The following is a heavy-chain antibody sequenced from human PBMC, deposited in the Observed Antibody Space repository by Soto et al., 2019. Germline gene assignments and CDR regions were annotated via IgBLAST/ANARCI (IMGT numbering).Heavy chain of an antibody. D-gene: IGHD5-12*01. Sequence: SETLSLTCTVSGGSISSGGYYWSWIRQHPGKGLEWIGYIYYSGSTYYNPSLKSRVTISVDTSKNQFSLKLSSVTAADTAVYYRARRGDGYKYYFDYWGQGTLVTVSS. J-gene: IGHJ4*02. CDR1: GGSISSGGYY. V-gene: IGHV4-31*03. CDR3: ARRGDGYKYYFDY. CDR2: IYYSGST.